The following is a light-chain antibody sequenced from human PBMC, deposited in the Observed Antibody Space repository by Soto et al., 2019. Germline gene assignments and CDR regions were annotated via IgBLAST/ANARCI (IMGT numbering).Light chain of an antibody. Sequence: DIQMTQSPSTLSASVGDRVTITCRATQSISNSLAWYQQKPGKAPKLLIYKASSLESGVPSRFSGRGSGTEFTLTITSLQPDDFATYYCQQYNSYWTFDQGTKVEIK. V-gene: IGKV1-5*03. CDR2: KAS. J-gene: IGKJ1*01. CDR1: QSISNS. CDR3: QQYNSYWT.